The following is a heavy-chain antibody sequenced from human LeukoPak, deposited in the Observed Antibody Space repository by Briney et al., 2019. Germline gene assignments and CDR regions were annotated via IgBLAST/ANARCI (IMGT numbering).Heavy chain of an antibody. Sequence: SETLSLTCAVYGGSFSGYYWSWIRQPPGKWLEWIGEINHSGSTNYNPSLKSRVTISVDTSKNQFSLKLSSVTAADTAVYYCARFPRYCSGGSCYSGFGYWGQGTLVTVSS. D-gene: IGHD2-15*01. CDR3: ARFPRYCSGGSCYSGFGY. J-gene: IGHJ4*02. V-gene: IGHV4-34*01. CDR2: INHSGST. CDR1: GGSFSGYY.